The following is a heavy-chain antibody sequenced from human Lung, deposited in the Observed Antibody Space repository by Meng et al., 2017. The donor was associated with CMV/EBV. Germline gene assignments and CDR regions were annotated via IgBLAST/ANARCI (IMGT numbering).Heavy chain of an antibody. CDR2: IYAGGRSA. CDR3: AKDSTYSA. D-gene: IGHD6-13*01. Sequence: SCAASGFTFSNYAMSWVRQAPGKGLEWVAVIYAGGRSAYYAESVKGRFTIFRDGSKNTVYLEMNSLRAEDTALYYCAKDSTYSAWGQGPLVTVSS. CDR1: GFTFSNYA. V-gene: IGHV3-23*03. J-gene: IGHJ5*02.